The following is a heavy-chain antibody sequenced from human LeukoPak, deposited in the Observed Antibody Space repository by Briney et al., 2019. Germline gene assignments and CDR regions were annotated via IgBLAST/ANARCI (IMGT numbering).Heavy chain of an antibody. J-gene: IGHJ4*02. D-gene: IGHD3-10*01. V-gene: IGHV3-30*18. Sequence: QPGRSLRLSCAASGFTFSSYVMHWVRQAPGKGLEWVAVISYDGSNKYYADSVKGRFTISRDNSKNTLYLQMNSLRAEDTAVYYCAKDGAMVRGVALDYWGQGTLVTVSS. CDR1: GFTFSSYV. CDR3: AKDGAMVRGVALDY. CDR2: ISYDGSNK.